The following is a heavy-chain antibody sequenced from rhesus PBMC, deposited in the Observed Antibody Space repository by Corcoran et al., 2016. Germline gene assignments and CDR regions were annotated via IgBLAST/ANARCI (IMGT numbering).Heavy chain of an antibody. J-gene: IGHJ4*01. Sequence: QVQLQESGPGVVKPSETLSLTCAVSGYSISSGYDWSWIRQPPGKGLEWIGYIYGSSGSTNYNPSLKNRCTSSKDTSKNQFSLKLSSVTAADTAVYYCARDRYSWNREYYFDYWGQGVLVTVSS. V-gene: IGHV4-76*01. D-gene: IGHD1-1-1*01. CDR3: ARDRYSWNREYYFDY. CDR1: GYSISSGYD. CDR2: IYGSSGST.